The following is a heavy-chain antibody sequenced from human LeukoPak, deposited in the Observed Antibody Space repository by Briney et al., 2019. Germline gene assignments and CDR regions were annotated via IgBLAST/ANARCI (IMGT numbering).Heavy chain of an antibody. V-gene: IGHV4-4*02. Sequence: PSGTLSLTCGVSGGSISSSHWWSWVRQSPGQGLEWIGEIFHGGSTNYNPSLKNRVTISIDKSKNQFSLKLTSVTAADTAVYYCARLRPYRDRAFDIWGQGTMVTVSS. CDR2: IFHGGST. CDR3: ARLRPYRDRAFDI. D-gene: IGHD4-17*01. CDR1: GGSISSSHW. J-gene: IGHJ3*02.